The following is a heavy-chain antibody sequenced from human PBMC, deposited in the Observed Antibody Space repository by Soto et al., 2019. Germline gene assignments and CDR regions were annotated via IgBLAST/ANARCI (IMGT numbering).Heavy chain of an antibody. CDR1: GYTFTSYY. J-gene: IGHJ6*02. D-gene: IGHD3-9*01. CDR2: INPSGGST. CDR3: ASISTSAAIFYYYGMDV. Sequence: ASVKVSCKASGYTFTSYYMHWVRQAPGQGLEWMGIINPSGGSTSYAQKFQGRVTMTRDTSTSTVYMELSSLRSEDTAVYYCASISTSAAIFYYYGMDVWGQGTTVTVSS. V-gene: IGHV1-46*01.